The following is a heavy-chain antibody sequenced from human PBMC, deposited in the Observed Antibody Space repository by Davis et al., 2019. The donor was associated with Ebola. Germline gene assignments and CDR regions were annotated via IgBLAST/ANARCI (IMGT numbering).Heavy chain of an antibody. CDR3: AREAGATTRIYDS. CDR2: ISPYNGNT. CDR1: RYTFTSYG. Sequence: ASVKVSCKASRYTFTSYGISWVRPAPGQGLEWMGWISPYNGNTNYAPKLQGRVTMTTDTSRSTAYMELRSLRSDDTAVYYCAREAGATTRIYDSRGQGTLVTVSS. D-gene: IGHD1-26*01. V-gene: IGHV1-18*01. J-gene: IGHJ5*01.